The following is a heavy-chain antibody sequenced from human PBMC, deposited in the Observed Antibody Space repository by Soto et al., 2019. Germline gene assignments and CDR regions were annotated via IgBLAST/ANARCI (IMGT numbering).Heavy chain of an antibody. CDR1: GYTFAIYG. V-gene: IGHV1-18*01. D-gene: IGHD1-26*01. Sequence: ASVKVSCKASGYTFAIYGISWVRQAPGQGLEWMGWMSANNGNTDYAQKLQGRVTMTRNTSISTAYMELRSLRSDDTAVYYCGRSVGLSYGMDVWGQGTTVTVSS. CDR2: MSANNGNT. CDR3: GRSVGLSYGMDV. J-gene: IGHJ6*02.